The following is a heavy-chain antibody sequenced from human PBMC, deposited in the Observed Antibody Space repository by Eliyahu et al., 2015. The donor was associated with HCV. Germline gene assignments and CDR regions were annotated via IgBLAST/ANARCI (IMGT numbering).Heavy chain of an antibody. CDR2: IXHGGSX. V-gene: IGHV4-34*01. CDR1: GGSFSDYX. CDR3: ARGRKDFTSSWYDWLDP. D-gene: IGHD6-13*01. J-gene: IGHJ5*02. Sequence: QLQLQQWGAGLLKPSETLSLTCAVYGGSFSDYXXNWIRXPPGKGLEWIGEIXHGGSXNYKPSLKSRVTISVDTSKSQFSLKLTSVTAADTAVYYCARGRKDFTSSWYDWLDPWGQGTLVTVSS.